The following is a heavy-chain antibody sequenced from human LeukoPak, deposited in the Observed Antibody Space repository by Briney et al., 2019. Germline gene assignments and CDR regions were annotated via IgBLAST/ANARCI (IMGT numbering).Heavy chain of an antibody. D-gene: IGHD6-13*01. Sequence: GESLKISCKGSGYSFTSYWISWVRQMPGKGLEWMGRTDPSDSYTNYSPSFQGQVTVSADKSISTAYLQWSSLKASDTAMYYCARQGIAAAADVWGKGTTVTVSS. CDR1: GYSFTSYW. J-gene: IGHJ6*04. V-gene: IGHV5-10-1*04. CDR3: ARQGIAAAADV. CDR2: TDPSDSYT.